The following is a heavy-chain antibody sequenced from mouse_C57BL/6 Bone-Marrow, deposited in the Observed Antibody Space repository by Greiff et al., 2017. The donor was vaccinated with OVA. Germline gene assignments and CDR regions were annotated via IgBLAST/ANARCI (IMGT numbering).Heavy chain of an antibody. CDR3: ARQTAQAFAMDY. CDR2: ISNGGGST. D-gene: IGHD3-2*02. J-gene: IGHJ4*01. V-gene: IGHV5-12*01. Sequence: EVKLMESGGGLVQPGGSLKLSCAASGFTFSDYYMYWVRQTPEQRLEWVAYISNGGGSTYYPDTVKGRFTISRDNAKNTLYLQMSRLTSEDTAMYYCARQTAQAFAMDYWGQGTSVTVSS. CDR1: GFTFSDYY.